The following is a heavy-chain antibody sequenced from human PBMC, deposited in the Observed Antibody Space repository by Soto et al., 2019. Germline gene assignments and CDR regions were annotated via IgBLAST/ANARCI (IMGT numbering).Heavy chain of an antibody. CDR1: GGSINSYY. Sequence: QVQLQESGPGLVKPSEILSLSCTVSGGSINSYYWSWIRQSPGKRMEWIGYVHHSWGSSYNPSLQSRVAISLATSKSQFSLKVTSVTATDTAVYYCARQGFGPLHGLVDVWGQGTTVTVSS. D-gene: IGHD3-10*01. CDR2: VHHSWGS. V-gene: IGHV4-59*08. J-gene: IGHJ6*02. CDR3: ARQGFGPLHGLVDV.